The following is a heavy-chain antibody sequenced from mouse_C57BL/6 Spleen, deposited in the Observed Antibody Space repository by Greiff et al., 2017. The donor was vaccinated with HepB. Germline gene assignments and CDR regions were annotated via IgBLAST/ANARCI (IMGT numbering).Heavy chain of an antibody. CDR2: IYPGDGDT. CDR1: GYAFSSSW. J-gene: IGHJ1*03. V-gene: IGHV1-82*01. Sequence: QVQLQESGPELVKPGASVKISCKASGYAFSSSWMNWVKQRPGKGLEWIGRIYPGDGDTNYNGKFKGKATLTADKSSSTAYMQLSSLTSEDSAVYFCARSNDGYWWYFDVWGTGTTVTVSS. D-gene: IGHD2-3*01. CDR3: ARSNDGYWWYFDV.